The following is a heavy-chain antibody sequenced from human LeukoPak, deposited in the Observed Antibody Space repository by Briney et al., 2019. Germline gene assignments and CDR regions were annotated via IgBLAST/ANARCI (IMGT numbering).Heavy chain of an antibody. Sequence: GGSLRLSCAASGFTFSSYAMSWVRQAPGKGLEWVSAISGSGGSTYYADSVKGRFTISRDNAKNSLYLQMNSLRAEDTAVYYCARETYSSGFSSYYYYYYMDVWGKGTTVTISS. CDR3: ARETYSSGFSSYYYYYYMDV. CDR1: GFTFSSYA. V-gene: IGHV3-23*01. J-gene: IGHJ6*03. D-gene: IGHD6-19*01. CDR2: ISGSGGST.